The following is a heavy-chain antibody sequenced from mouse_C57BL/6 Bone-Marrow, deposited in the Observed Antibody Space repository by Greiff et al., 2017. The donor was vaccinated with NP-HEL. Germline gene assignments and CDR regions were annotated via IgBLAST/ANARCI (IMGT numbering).Heavy chain of an antibody. V-gene: IGHV1-15*01. CDR1: GYTFTDYE. CDR2: IDPETGGT. D-gene: IGHD1-1*01. J-gene: IGHJ2*01. Sequence: VHLVESGAELVRPGASVTLSCKASGYTFTDYEMHWVKQTPVHGLEWIGAIDPETGGTAYNQKFKGKAILTADKSSSTAYMELRSLTSEDSAVYYCTRWGYYGSSYNFDYWGQGTTLTVSS. CDR3: TRWGYYGSSYNFDY.